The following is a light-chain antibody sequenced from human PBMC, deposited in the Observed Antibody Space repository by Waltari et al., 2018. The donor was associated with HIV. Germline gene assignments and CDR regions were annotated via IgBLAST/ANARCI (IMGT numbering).Light chain of an antibody. CDR3: SSYTSGSVV. Sequence: QSALPQPASVSGSPGQSITISCTGTSSDVGDYNSVSWSQQHPGKAPKRMIYEVSNRLSGVSTRFSGSKSGNTASLTISGLQAEDEADYYCSSYTSGSVVFGGGTKLTVL. CDR2: EVS. V-gene: IGLV2-14*01. J-gene: IGLJ2*01. CDR1: SSDVGDYNS.